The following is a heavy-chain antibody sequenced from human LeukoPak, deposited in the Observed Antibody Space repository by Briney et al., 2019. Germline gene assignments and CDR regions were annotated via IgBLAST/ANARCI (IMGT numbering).Heavy chain of an antibody. V-gene: IGHV4-59*08. J-gene: IGHJ4*02. CDR2: IYYSGST. Sequence: SETLSLTCAVYGGSFSGYYWSWIRQPPGKGLEWIGYIYYSGSTNYNPSLKSRVTISVDTSKNQFSLKLSSVTAADTAVYYCARLPTYWGQGTLVTVSS. CDR3: ARLPTY. CDR1: GGSFSGYY.